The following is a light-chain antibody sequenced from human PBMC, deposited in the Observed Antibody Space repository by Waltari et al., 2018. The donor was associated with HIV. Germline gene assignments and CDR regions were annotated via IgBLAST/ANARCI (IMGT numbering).Light chain of an antibody. Sequence: EIVMMHSPVTLSAYPGERAPLSCRASQRISGNLAGYQQKPGHAPRLLIYGASTRATCIPARFSGSGSGTEFTLTISSLQSEDFAVYYCQQYNNWPRTFGQGTKLEIK. J-gene: IGKJ2*01. CDR2: GAS. V-gene: IGKV3-15*01. CDR1: QRISGN. CDR3: QQYNNWPRT.